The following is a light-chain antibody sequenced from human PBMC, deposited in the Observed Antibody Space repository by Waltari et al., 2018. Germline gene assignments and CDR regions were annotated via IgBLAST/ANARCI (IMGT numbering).Light chain of an antibody. V-gene: IGLV1-44*01. CDR2: GHD. CDR3: ATWDNSLDAVV. Sequence: QSVLTQPPSASWTPGQRVTISCSGGSSNIGTYGVNWYQQLPGTAPKLLTSGHDQRPSGVPDRFSASKSGTSASLAISGLQFEDEAEYYCATWDNSLDAVVFGGGTKLTVL. CDR1: SSNIGTYG. J-gene: IGLJ2*01.